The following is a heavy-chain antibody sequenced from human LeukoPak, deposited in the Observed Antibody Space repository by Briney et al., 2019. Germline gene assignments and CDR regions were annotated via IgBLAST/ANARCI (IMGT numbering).Heavy chain of an antibody. J-gene: IGHJ5*02. CDR3: ARANRGYSSSWFDP. D-gene: IGHD6-13*01. V-gene: IGHV4-59*01. Sequence: SETLSLTCTVSGGSISSYYWSWIRQPPGKGLEWIGYIYYSGSTKYNPSLKSRVTISVDTSKNQFSLNLSSVTAADTAVYYCARANRGYSSSWFDPWGQGTLVTVSS. CDR2: IYYSGST. CDR1: GGSISSYY.